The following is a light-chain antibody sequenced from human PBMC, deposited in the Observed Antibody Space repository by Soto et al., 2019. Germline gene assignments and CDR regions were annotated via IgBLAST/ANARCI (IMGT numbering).Light chain of an antibody. CDR3: SSYTSSSTLYV. CDR1: SSDVGGYNY. Sequence: QSALTQPASVSGSPGQSITISCTGTSSDVGGYNYVSWYQQHPGKAPKLMIYDVSNRPSGVSNRFSGSKSGNTASLIISGLQAEDEADYYCSSYTSSSTLYVFGTGTRSPS. V-gene: IGLV2-14*01. J-gene: IGLJ1*01. CDR2: DVS.